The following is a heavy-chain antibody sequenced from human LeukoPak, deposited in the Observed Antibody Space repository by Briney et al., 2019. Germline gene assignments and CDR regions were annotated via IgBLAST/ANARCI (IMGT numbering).Heavy chain of an antibody. V-gene: IGHV4-4*07. J-gene: IGHJ4*02. D-gene: IGHD6-13*01. CDR1: GGSISSYY. CDR2: IYTSGST. CDR3: ARATYISSRASQLGY. Sequence: SETLSLTCTVSGGSISSYYWSWIRQPAGKGLEWIGRIYTSGSTNYNPSLKSRVTISVDTSKNQFSLKLSSVTAADTAVYYCARATYISSRASQLGYWGQGTLVTVSS.